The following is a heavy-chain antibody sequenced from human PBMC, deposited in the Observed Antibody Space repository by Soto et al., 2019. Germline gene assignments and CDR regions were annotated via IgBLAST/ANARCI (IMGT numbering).Heavy chain of an antibody. V-gene: IGHV3-23*01. J-gene: IGHJ3*02. D-gene: IGHD3-10*01. CDR2: ISGSGGGT. CDR1: GFTFSSYA. CDR3: AKGYRVGESRLYAFDI. Sequence: EVQLLESGGGLVQPGGSLRLSCAASGFTFSSYAMTWVRQAPGKGLEWVSGISGSGGGTYYGDSVKGRFTISRDNSKNTLYLHMYSLRAEDTAVYYCAKGYRVGESRLYAFDIWGQGTMVIVSS.